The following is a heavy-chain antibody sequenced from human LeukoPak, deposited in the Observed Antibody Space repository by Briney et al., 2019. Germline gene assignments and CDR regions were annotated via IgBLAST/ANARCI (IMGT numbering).Heavy chain of an antibody. V-gene: IGHV4-34*01. D-gene: IGHD6-13*01. CDR1: GGSFSGYY. J-gene: IGHJ5*02. CDR3: ARVTHPYSSSNWFDP. CDR2: INHSGST. Sequence: KASETLSLTCAVYGGSFSGYYWSWIRQPPGKGLEWIGEINHSGSTNYNPSLKSRVTISVDTSKNQFSLKLSSVTAADTAVYYCARVTHPYSSSNWFDPWGQGTLVTVSS.